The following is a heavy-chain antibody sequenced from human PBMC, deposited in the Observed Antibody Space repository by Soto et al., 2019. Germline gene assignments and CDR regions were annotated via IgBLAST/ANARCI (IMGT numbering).Heavy chain of an antibody. CDR3: ARRAYDSPYYYYYMDV. Sequence: GGSLRLSCAASGFTFSSYDMHWVRQATGKGLEWVSAIGTAGDTYYPGSVKGRFTISRENAKNSLYLQMNSLRAEDTAVYYCARRAYDSPYYYYYMDVWGKGTTVTVSS. J-gene: IGHJ6*03. CDR1: GFTFSSYD. D-gene: IGHD3-3*01. CDR2: IGTAGDT. V-gene: IGHV3-13*01.